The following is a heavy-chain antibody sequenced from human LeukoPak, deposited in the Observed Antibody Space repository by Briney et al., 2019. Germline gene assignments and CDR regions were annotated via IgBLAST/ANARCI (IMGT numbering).Heavy chain of an antibody. V-gene: IGHV3-30*18. CDR1: GFTFSSYG. J-gene: IGHJ4*02. CDR2: ISYDGSNK. D-gene: IGHD3-16*01. CDR3: SKGEWQYEISLNDY. Sequence: GRSLRLSCAASGFTFSSYGMHWVRQAPGKGLEWVAVISYDGSNKYYADSVKGRFTISRDNSKNTLYLQMNSLRAEDTAVYYFSKGEWQYEISLNDYWGQGTLVTVSS.